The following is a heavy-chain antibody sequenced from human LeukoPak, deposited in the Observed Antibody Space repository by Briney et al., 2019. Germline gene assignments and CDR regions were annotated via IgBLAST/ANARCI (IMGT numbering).Heavy chain of an antibody. CDR2: ISHTRTYT. V-gene: IGHV3-21*01. CDR1: GFTFTSYN. D-gene: IGHD5-18*01. CDR3: ARDTDNGGYSYGFDQ. J-gene: IGHJ4*02. Sequence: GGSLRLSCSASGFTFTSYNMNWVRQAPGKGLEWVAYISHTRTYTYYADSVKGRFTISRDNDKKLLFLEMNSLTGEDTALYYCARDTDNGGYSYGFDQWGQGTLVTVSS.